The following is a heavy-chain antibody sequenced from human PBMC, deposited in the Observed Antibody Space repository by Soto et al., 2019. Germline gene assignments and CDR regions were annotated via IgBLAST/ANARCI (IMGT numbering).Heavy chain of an antibody. V-gene: IGHV3-33*01. CDR1: GFTFSSYG. J-gene: IGHJ6*02. D-gene: IGHD3-3*01. CDR2: IWYDGSNK. Sequence: GGSLRLSCAASGFTFSSYGMHWVRQAPGKGLEWVAVIWYDGSNKYYADSVKGRFTISRDNSKNTLYLQMNSLRAEDTAVYYCARRLRFLEWSPLQGMDVWGQGTTVTVSS. CDR3: ARRLRFLEWSPLQGMDV.